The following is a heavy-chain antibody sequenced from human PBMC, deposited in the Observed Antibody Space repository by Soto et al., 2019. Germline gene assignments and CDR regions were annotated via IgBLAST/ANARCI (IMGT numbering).Heavy chain of an antibody. D-gene: IGHD3-10*02. V-gene: IGHV4-30-4*01. CDR3: ARVNAVRGVSTYYFDY. Sequence: LSLTCTVSGGSISSGDYYWSWIRQPPGKGLEWIGYIYYSGSTYYNPSLKSRVTISVDTSKNQFSLKLSSVTAADTAVYYCARVNAVRGVSTYYFDYWGQGTLVTVSS. CDR2: IYYSGST. CDR1: GGSISSGDYY. J-gene: IGHJ4*02.